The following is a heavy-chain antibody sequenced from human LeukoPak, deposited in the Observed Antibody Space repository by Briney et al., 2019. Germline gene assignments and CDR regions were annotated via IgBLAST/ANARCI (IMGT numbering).Heavy chain of an antibody. V-gene: IGHV4-4*07. CDR2: LYPSGST. CDR3: ARDSNDFWTAYSDN. J-gene: IGHJ4*02. Sequence: SETMSLTCTDSGDSITSSYWSWIRQPAGKGLEWIGRLYPSGSTNYNSSLKSRVTMSVDTSKNQFSLNLESVTAADTAMYYCARDSNDFWTAYSDNWGPGSLVTVSS. D-gene: IGHD3/OR15-3a*01. CDR1: GDSITSSY.